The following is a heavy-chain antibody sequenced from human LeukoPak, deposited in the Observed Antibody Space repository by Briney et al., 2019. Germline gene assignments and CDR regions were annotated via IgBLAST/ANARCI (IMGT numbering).Heavy chain of an antibody. V-gene: IGHV4-30-4*08. J-gene: IGHJ4*02. CDR2: IYYSGST. D-gene: IGHD5-18*01. CDR1: GGSISSGGYY. Sequence: PSETLSLTCTVSGGSISSGGYYWSWNRQPPGKGLEWIGYIYYSGSTYYNPSLKSRVTISVDTSKNQFSLKLSSVTAADTAVYYCARNWIQLWFSIDYWGQGTLVTVSS. CDR3: ARNWIQLWFSIDY.